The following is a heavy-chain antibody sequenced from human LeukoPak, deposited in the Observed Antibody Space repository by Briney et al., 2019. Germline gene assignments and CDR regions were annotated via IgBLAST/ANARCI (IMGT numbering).Heavy chain of an antibody. D-gene: IGHD5-24*01. CDR1: EYIFTNHY. J-gene: IGHJ5*02. V-gene: IGHV1-46*01. CDR3: AGNPREGGREGWFDP. CDR2: INPSGGSR. Sequence: ASVKVSCKASEYIFTNHYIHWVRQAPGQGLEWMGIINPSGGSRSYAQRFQGRVTITRDTSTSTVYMELSSLRFEDTGVYYCAGNPREGGREGWFDPWGQGTLVTVSS.